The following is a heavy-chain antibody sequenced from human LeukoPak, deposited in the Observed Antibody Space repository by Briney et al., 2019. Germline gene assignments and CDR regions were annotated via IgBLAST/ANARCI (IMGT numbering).Heavy chain of an antibody. CDR1: GYTFTGQY. Sequence: ASVKVSCKASGYTFTGQYFNWARKTPGQGLEWMGWINPKTGDTDSAQNFRGRVTMTRDTSISTVYMEVSRLTSDDTAVYYCARGYYGMDVWGQGTTVAVSS. J-gene: IGHJ6*02. CDR2: INPKTGDT. CDR3: ARGYYGMDV. V-gene: IGHV1-2*02.